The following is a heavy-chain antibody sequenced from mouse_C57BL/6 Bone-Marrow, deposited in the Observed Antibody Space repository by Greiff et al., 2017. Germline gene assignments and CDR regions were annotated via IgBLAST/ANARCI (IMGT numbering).Heavy chain of an antibody. J-gene: IGHJ3*01. Sequence: DVMLVESGGGLVKPGGSLKLSCAASGFTFSSYAMSWVRQTPEKRLEWVATISDGGSYTYYPDNVKGRFTLSRDNAKNNLYLQMSHLKSEDTAMYYCAREGSFAYWGQGTLVTVSA. CDR1: GFTFSSYA. CDR2: ISDGGSYT. CDR3: AREGSFAY. V-gene: IGHV5-4*01.